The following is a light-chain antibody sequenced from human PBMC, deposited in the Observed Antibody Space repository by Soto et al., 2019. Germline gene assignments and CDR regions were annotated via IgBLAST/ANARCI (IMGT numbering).Light chain of an antibody. CDR1: QTISKW. V-gene: IGKV1-5*01. J-gene: IGKJ4*01. CDR2: DAS. CDR3: QQYNSYPLT. Sequence: DIQMTQSPSTLSASVGDRVTITCLASQTISKWLVWDQQKPGKAPKVLIFDASILASGVPSRFSGSGSGTDFTLTISSLQPEDFATYYCQQYNSYPLTFGGGTKVDIK.